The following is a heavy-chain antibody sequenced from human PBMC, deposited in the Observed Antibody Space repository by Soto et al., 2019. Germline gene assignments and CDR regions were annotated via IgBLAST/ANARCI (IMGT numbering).Heavy chain of an antibody. CDR2: ISADGTET. V-gene: IGHV3-74*01. Sequence: EVQLVESGGGSVQPGGSLRLSCAASGFTFSGYWMHWVRQVPGRGLMWVSRISADGTETIYADSVGGRFTISRDNAKNTVYLQMNSLGAEDTAVYFCTRVWNSGFYSYSAFDVWGPGTMVSVSA. CDR3: TRVWNSGFYSYSAFDV. D-gene: IGHD6-25*01. J-gene: IGHJ3*01. CDR1: GFTFSGYW.